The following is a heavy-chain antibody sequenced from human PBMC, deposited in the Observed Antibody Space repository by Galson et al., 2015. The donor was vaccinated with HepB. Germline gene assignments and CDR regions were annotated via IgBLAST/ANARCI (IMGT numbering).Heavy chain of an antibody. V-gene: IGHV3-21*01. CDR1: GFTFSSYT. Sequence: SLRLSCAASGFTFSSYTMNWVRQAPGKGLEWVSSIGSSSSYIYYADSVKGRFTISRDNAKNSLYLQMNSLRAEDTAVYYCARDPIVWFGTHGDYWGQGTLVTVSS. J-gene: IGHJ4*02. CDR2: IGSSSSYI. D-gene: IGHD3-10*01. CDR3: ARDPIVWFGTHGDY.